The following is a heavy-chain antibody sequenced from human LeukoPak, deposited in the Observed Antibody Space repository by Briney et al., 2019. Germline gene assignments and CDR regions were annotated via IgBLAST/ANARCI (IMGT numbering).Heavy chain of an antibody. J-gene: IGHJ6*02. CDR1: GFTFSSYW. Sequence: GGSLRLSCAASGFTFSSYWMTWVRQAPGKGLEGVANIKHDGSEKYYVDSVKGRFTISRDNSKNTLYLQMNSLRAEDTAVYYCAKWEFPRTTDGMDVWGQGTTVTVSS. CDR3: AKWEFPRTTDGMDV. CDR2: IKHDGSEK. V-gene: IGHV3-7*03. D-gene: IGHD1-7*01.